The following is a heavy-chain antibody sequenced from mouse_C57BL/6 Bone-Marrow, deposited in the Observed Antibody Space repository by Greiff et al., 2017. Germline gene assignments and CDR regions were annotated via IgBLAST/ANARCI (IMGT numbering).Heavy chain of an antibody. J-gene: IGHJ4*01. Sequence: VQLQQSGTVLARPGASVKMSCKTSGYTFTSYWMHWVKQRPGQGLEWIGAIYPGNSDTSYNQKFKGKAKLTAVTSASTAYMELSSLTNEDSAVYYCTSDYYGSSYDCYDMDYWGQGTTVTVSS. CDR1: GYTFTSYW. V-gene: IGHV1-5*01. CDR3: TSDYYGSSYDCYDMDY. D-gene: IGHD1-1*01. CDR2: IYPGNSDT.